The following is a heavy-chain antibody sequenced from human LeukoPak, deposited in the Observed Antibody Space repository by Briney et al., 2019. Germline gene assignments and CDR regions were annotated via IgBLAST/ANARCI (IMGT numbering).Heavy chain of an antibody. CDR3: AGDLRRIVVVVAATPGLWFDP. V-gene: IGHV1-69*04. CDR2: IIPILGIA. D-gene: IGHD2-15*01. Sequence: SVKVSCKASGGTFSSYAISWVRQAPGQGLEWMGRIIPILGIANYAQKFQGRVTITADKSTSTAYMELSSLRSEDTAVYYCAGDLRRIVVVVAATPGLWFDPWGQGTLVTVSS. J-gene: IGHJ5*02. CDR1: GGTFSSYA.